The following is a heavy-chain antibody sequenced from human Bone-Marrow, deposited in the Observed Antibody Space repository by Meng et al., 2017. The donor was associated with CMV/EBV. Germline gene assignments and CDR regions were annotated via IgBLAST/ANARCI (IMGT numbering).Heavy chain of an antibody. V-gene: IGHV1-24*01. D-gene: IGHD4-23*01. Sequence: ASVKVSCKVSGHSLSEVSIDWVRQAPGKGLEWMGGSDPEDSEIIYAQKFQGRVTMTEDTSTDTAYMELSSLRSEDTAVYYCGTDYGGHFLDIWGRGTLVTDSS. J-gene: IGHJ4*02. CDR1: GHSLSEVS. CDR2: SDPEDSEI. CDR3: GTDYGGHFLDI.